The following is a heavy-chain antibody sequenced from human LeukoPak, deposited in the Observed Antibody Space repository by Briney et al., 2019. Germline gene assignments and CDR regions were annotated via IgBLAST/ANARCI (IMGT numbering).Heavy chain of an antibody. CDR2: IHNRGST. D-gene: IGHD3-9*01. J-gene: IGHJ6*02. Sequence: PSQTLSLTCTVSGGSISSGNFYWSWLRQHPGKGLEWIGYIHNRGSTYYNPSLKSRVTISVDTSKKEFSLNLSSVIAAGTAVYFCASISHLNYDAMDVWGQGTTVSVSS. CDR3: ASISHLNYDAMDV. CDR1: GGSISSGNFY. V-gene: IGHV4-31*03.